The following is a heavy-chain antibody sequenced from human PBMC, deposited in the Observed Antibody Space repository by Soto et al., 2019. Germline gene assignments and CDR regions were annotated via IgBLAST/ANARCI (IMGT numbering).Heavy chain of an antibody. CDR2: ISSDGFGI. Sequence: GGSLRLSCTASGVTVNNYTLNWVRQAPGKGLEWVAAISSDGFGIYYVDSVEGRFTITRDNAKSSVFLQMNSLRVEDTAMYYCARERVAYANPGYPFDYSAQGAMVTVSS. CDR1: GVTVNNYT. D-gene: IGHD3-9*01. CDR3: ARERVAYANPGYPFDY. V-gene: IGHV3-21*01. J-gene: IGHJ4*02.